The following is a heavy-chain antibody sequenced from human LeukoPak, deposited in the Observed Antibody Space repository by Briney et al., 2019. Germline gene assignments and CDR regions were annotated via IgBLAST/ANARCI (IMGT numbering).Heavy chain of an antibody. J-gene: IGHJ4*02. D-gene: IGHD3-10*02. CDR1: GFTFSSYE. Sequence: GRSLRLSCAASGFTFSSYEMNWVRQSPGTGLAWVSYISSSGSTIYYADSVKGRFTIARDNAQNSLYLQMSSLRAEDTAVYYCARNVYNFDYWGQGTLVTVSS. V-gene: IGHV3-48*03. CDR3: ARNVYNFDY. CDR2: ISSSGSTI.